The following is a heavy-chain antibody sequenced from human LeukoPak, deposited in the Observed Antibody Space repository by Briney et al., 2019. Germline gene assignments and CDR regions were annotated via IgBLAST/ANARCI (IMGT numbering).Heavy chain of an antibody. V-gene: IGHV1-2*02. J-gene: IGHJ6*03. Sequence: ASVKVSCKASGYTFTSYGISWVRQAPGQGLEWMGWINPNSGGTNYAQKFQGRVTMTRDTSISTAYMELSRLRSDDTAVYYCARGAVVAVRYYYYMDVWGKGTTVTVSS. D-gene: IGHD2-15*01. CDR1: GYTFTSYG. CDR3: ARGAVVAVRYYYYMDV. CDR2: INPNSGGT.